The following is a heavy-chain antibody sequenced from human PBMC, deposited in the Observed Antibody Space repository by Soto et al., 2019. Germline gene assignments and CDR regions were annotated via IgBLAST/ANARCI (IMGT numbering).Heavy chain of an antibody. CDR1: GGTFSSYA. CDR3: ARDPLRITMIVAGYFDN. D-gene: IGHD3-22*01. CDR2: IIPIFGTA. J-gene: IGHJ4*02. Sequence: SVKVSCKASGGTFSSYAISWVRQAPGQGLEWMGGIIPIFGTANYAQKFQGRVTITADESTSTAYMELSSLRSEDTAVYYCARDPLRITMIVAGYFDNWGQGTLVTVSS. V-gene: IGHV1-69*13.